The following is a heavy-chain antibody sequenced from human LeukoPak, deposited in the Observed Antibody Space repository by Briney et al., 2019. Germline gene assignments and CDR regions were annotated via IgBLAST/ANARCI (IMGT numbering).Heavy chain of an antibody. J-gene: IGHJ4*01. Sequence: PGRSLRLSCAASGFIFSHYGMHWVRQAPGKGLEWVAVIWSDGSNRFYAGSVKGRFTISRDNSQNTVFLQVNSLRVEDTAMYYCARDAQRGFDYSNSLEYWGHGTLVTVSS. CDR2: IWSDGSNR. CDR3: ARDAQRGFDYSNSLEY. D-gene: IGHD4-11*01. V-gene: IGHV3-33*01. CDR1: GFIFSHYG.